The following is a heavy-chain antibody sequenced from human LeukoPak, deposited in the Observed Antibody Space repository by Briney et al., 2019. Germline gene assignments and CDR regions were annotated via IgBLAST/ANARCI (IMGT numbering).Heavy chain of an antibody. Sequence: PGGSLRLSCAASGFTFSSYAMNWVRQAPGKGLECVSAISGSGGTTYYADSVKGRFTISRDNSKNTLYLQMNSLRAEDTAVYYCAKGPGYSSSWYANYWGQGTLVTVSS. J-gene: IGHJ4*02. CDR2: ISGSGGTT. CDR1: GFTFSSYA. V-gene: IGHV3-23*01. D-gene: IGHD6-13*01. CDR3: AKGPGYSSSWYANY.